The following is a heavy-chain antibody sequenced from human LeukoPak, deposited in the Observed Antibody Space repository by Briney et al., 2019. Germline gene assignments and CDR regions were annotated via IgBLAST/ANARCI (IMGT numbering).Heavy chain of an antibody. Sequence: XHXXRXAXXXXXXXMGGFDPEDGETIYAQKFQGRVTMTEDTSTDTAYMELSSLRSEDTAVYYCATGVLMVYAMDYWGQGTLVTVSS. D-gene: IGHD2-8*01. CDR3: ATGVLMVYAMDY. V-gene: IGHV1-24*01. CDR2: FDPEDGET. J-gene: IGHJ4*02.